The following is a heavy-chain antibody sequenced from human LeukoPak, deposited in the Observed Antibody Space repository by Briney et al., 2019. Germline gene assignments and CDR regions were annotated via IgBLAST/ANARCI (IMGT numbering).Heavy chain of an antibody. D-gene: IGHD3-22*01. CDR3: ARDYYNSSGYYYSGH. Sequence: GGSLRLSCAASGFTFSSYSMNWVRQAPGKGLEWVSSISSSSSYIYYADSVKGRFTISRDNAKNSLYLQMNSLRAEDTAVYYCARDYYNSSGYYYSGHWGQGTLVTVSS. J-gene: IGHJ4*02. V-gene: IGHV3-21*01. CDR2: ISSSSSYI. CDR1: GFTFSSYS.